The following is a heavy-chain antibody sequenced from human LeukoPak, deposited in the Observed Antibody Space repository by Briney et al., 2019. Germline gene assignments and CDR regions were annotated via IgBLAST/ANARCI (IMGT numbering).Heavy chain of an antibody. CDR3: AIGAVGFDY. J-gene: IGHJ4*02. Sequence: GASVKVSCKASGYTFTSYDIHWVRQATGQGLEWMGWINPDSDNTDYAQKFQARVTITRNTSISTAYMELSSLRPEDTAVYYCAIGAVGFDYWGQGTLVTVSS. CDR2: INPDSDNT. V-gene: IGHV1-8*01. CDR1: GYTFTSYD. D-gene: IGHD6-19*01.